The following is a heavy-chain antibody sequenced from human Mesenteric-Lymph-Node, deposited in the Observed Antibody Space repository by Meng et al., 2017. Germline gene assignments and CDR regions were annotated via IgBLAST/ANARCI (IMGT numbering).Heavy chain of an antibody. CDR1: GYHLTGDG. CDR2: INDDNGNT. Sequence: QVQLVQPGSELKKPGASVKVPCKASGYHLTGDGFSWRRHAPGQGLEWMGWINDDNGNTNYAQKFQGRVTMTTDASTSTGYMELRSLRSDDTAVYYCASRGNPYLDLWGQGTLVTVSS. CDR3: ASRGNPYLDL. J-gene: IGHJ4*02. V-gene: IGHV1-18*01.